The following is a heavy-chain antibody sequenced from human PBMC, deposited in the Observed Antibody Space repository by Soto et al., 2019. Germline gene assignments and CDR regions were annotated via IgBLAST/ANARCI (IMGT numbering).Heavy chain of an antibody. CDR3: AISTLVEGHFDS. J-gene: IGHJ4*02. CDR2: TIPIIGTP. Sequence: QVQLVQTGAEVQKPGASVKVSCKASGGTFSGSALTRVRQAPGQGLEWIGGTIPIIGTPTYAQRFQDRVTITADESTKTAFLEMSTLRSEFTAVYYWAISTLVEGHFDSWGQGPLVTVSS. V-gene: IGHV1-69*01. D-gene: IGHD3-16*01. CDR1: GGTFSGSA.